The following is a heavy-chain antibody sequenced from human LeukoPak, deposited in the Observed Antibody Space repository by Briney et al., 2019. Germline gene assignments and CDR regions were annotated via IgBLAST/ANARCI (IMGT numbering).Heavy chain of an antibody. Sequence: PGGSLKLSCAASGFTFSSYEMNWVRQAPGKGLEWISAISGSSSNVYYAASVRGRFTISRDNAENSLYLQLNTMRAEDTAVYYCARGFRDTAMFLDYWGQGTRVTVSS. J-gene: IGHJ4*02. D-gene: IGHD5-18*01. CDR1: GFTFSSYE. CDR3: ARGFRDTAMFLDY. CDR2: ISGSSSNV. V-gene: IGHV3-48*03.